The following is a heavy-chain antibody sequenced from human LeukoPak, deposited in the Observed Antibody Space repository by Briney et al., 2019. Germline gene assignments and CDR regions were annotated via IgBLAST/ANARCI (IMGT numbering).Heavy chain of an antibody. CDR2: IYPGDSDT. CDR3: ARQSLSYYYGSGSYRHYYYYYMDV. J-gene: IGHJ6*03. Sequence: GESLQISCKGSGYSFTSYWIGWVRQMPGKGLEWMGIIYPGDSDTRYSPSFQGQVTISADKSISTAYLQWSSLKASDTAMYYCARQSLSYYYGSGSYRHYYYYYMDVWGKGTTATVSS. V-gene: IGHV5-51*01. D-gene: IGHD3-10*01. CDR1: GYSFTSYW.